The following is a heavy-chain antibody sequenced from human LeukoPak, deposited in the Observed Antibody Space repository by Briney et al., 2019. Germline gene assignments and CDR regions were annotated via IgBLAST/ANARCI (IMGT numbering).Heavy chain of an antibody. J-gene: IGHJ4*02. CDR3: AKGLGSGSYYKIDY. CDR1: GFTFSSYA. V-gene: IGHV3-23*01. Sequence: GGSLRLSCAASGFTFSSYAMSWVRQAPGKGLEWLSAISGSGGSTYYADSVKGRFTISRDNSKNTLYLQMNSLRAEDTAVYYCAKGLGSGSYYKIDYWGQGTLVTVSS. D-gene: IGHD3-10*01. CDR2: ISGSGGST.